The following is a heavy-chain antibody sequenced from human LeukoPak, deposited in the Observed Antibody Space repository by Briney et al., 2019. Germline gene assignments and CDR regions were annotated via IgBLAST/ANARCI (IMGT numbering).Heavy chain of an antibody. CDR3: ARDARLEAGYYYGSGSPPPGDI. CDR2: IYYSGST. CDR1: GGSISSSSYY. V-gene: IGHV4-39*02. Sequence: NPSETLSLTCTVSGGSISSSSYYWGWLRQPPGKGLEWIGSIYYSGSTYYNPSLKSRVTISVDTSKNQFSLKLSSVTAADTAVYYCARDARLEAGYYYGSGSPPPGDIWGQGTMVTVSS. D-gene: IGHD3-10*01. J-gene: IGHJ3*02.